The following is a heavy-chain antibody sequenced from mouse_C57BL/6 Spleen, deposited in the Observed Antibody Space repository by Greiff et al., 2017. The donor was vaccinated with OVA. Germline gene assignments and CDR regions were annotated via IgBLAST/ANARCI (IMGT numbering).Heavy chain of an antibody. J-gene: IGHJ1*03. CDR3: TTDYSNYRYFDV. CDR1: GFNIKDYY. CDR2: IDPENGDT. V-gene: IGHV14-4*01. D-gene: IGHD2-5*01. Sequence: EVKLLESGAELVRPGASVKLSCTASGFNIKDYYMHWVKQRPEQGLEWIGWIDPENGDTEYASKFQGKVTITADTSSNTTYLQHSRQTSRDTAVNYCTTDYSNYRYFDVWGTGTTVTVSS.